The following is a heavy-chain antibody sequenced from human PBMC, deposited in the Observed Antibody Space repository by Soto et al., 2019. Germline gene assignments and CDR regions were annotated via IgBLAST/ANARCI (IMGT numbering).Heavy chain of an antibody. D-gene: IGHD4-17*01. Sequence: EVQLLESGGGLVQPGGSLRLSCAASGFSFSVYAMSWVRQAPGKGLESVSSISGRGTTTSYADSVKGRFTISRDNSKNTLYVQMNSLRVEDMAVYYCAKSLYGGNDYWSQGTLVTVSP. CDR3: AKSLYGGNDY. V-gene: IGHV3-23*01. J-gene: IGHJ4*02. CDR1: GFSFSVYA. CDR2: ISGRGTTT.